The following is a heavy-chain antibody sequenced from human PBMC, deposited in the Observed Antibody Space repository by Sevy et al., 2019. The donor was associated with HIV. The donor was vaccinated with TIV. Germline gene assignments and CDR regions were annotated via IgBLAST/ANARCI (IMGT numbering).Heavy chain of an antibody. CDR3: TIDIVVVPAAMAGWYYYYGMDV. Sequence: GGSLRLSCAASGFTFSNAWMSWVRQAPGKGLEWVGRIKSKTDAGTTDYAAPVKGRFTISRDDSKNTLYLQMNSLKTEDTAVYYCTIDIVVVPAAMAGWYYYYGMDVWGQGTTVTVSS. J-gene: IGHJ6*02. D-gene: IGHD2-2*01. CDR1: GFTFSNAW. CDR2: IKSKTDAGTT. V-gene: IGHV3-15*01.